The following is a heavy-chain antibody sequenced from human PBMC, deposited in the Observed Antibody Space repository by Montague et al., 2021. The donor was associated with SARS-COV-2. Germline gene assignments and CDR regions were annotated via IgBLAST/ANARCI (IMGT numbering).Heavy chain of an antibody. CDR2: MYETGNM. CDR3: AKEREVVRAARTLVALDL. CDR1: SGSLSNYY. Sequence: SETLSLTCTVSSGSLSNYYWSWIRQSPDKGLEWIGYMYETGNMIYNPSLRSRVSISADTSKSQFSLKLTSVTAADTAMYYCAKEREVVRAARTLVALDLWGQGTMVTVSS. V-gene: IGHV4-59*12. D-gene: IGHD2-2*01. J-gene: IGHJ3*01.